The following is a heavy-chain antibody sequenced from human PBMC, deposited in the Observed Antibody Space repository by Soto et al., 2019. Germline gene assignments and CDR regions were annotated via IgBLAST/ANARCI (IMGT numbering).Heavy chain of an antibody. CDR2: ISYDGSNK. Sequence: PGGSLRLSCAASGFTFSRYAMHWVRQAPGKGLEWVAVISYDGSNKYYADSVKGRFTISRDNSKNTLYLQMNSLRAEDTAVYYCARDQPYYYDSSGYYYPVYWGQGTLVTVSS. D-gene: IGHD3-22*01. V-gene: IGHV3-30-3*01. J-gene: IGHJ4*02. CDR1: GFTFSRYA. CDR3: ARDQPYYYDSSGYYYPVY.